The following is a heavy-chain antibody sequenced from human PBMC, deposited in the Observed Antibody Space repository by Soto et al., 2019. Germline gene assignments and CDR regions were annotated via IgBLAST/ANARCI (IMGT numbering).Heavy chain of an antibody. V-gene: IGHV3-30-3*01. CDR1: GFTFSSYA. D-gene: IGHD3-3*01. CDR3: ARDPTIFGVVKYYYYGMDV. J-gene: IGHJ6*02. CDR2: ISYDGSNK. Sequence: PGGSLRLSCAASGFTFSSYAMHWVRQAPGKGLEWVAVISYDGSNKYYADSVKGRFTISRDNSKNTLYLQMNSLRAEDTAVYYCARDPTIFGVVKYYYYGMDVWGQATTVTVSS.